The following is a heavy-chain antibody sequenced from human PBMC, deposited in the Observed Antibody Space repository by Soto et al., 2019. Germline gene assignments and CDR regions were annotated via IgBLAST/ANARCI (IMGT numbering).Heavy chain of an antibody. J-gene: IGHJ6*02. CDR1: GYTFTSYD. Sequence: ASVKVSCKASGYTFTSYDINWVRQATGQGLEWMGWMNPNSGNTGYAQKFQGRVTMTSNTSISTAYMELSSLRSEDPAVYYCARGVAARYYYYYYGMDLWGHGTTVTVSS. CDR3: ARGVAARYYYYYYGMDL. V-gene: IGHV1-8*01. D-gene: IGHD6-6*01. CDR2: MNPNSGNT.